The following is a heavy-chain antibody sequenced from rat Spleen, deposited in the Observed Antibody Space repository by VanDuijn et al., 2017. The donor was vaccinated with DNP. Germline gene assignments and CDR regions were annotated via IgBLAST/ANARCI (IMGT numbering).Heavy chain of an antibody. J-gene: IGHJ4*01. CDR3: ARSYGYNYAMDA. Sequence: QVQLKESGPGLVQPSQTLSLTCTVSGFSLTSYTVSWVRQPPGKGLEWIAAISSGGSTYYNSALKSRLSISRDTSKSQVFLKMNSLQTEDTAMYFCARSYGYNYAMDAWGQGTSVTVSS. CDR2: ISSGGST. CDR1: GFSLTSYT. D-gene: IGHD1-9*01. V-gene: IGHV2-6*01.